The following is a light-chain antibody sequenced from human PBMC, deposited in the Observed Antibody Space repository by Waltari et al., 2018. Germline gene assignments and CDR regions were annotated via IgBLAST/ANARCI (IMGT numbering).Light chain of an antibody. Sequence: EIVLTQSPLSLPVTPGEPASIPCRSSQSLLYSNGYNYLDWYLQKPGQSPQLLIYLGSNRASGVPDRFSGSGSGTDFTLEITRVEAEDVGVYYCMQALQTPLTFGGGTKVEIK. J-gene: IGKJ4*01. V-gene: IGKV2-28*01. CDR2: LGS. CDR1: QSLLYSNGYNY. CDR3: MQALQTPLT.